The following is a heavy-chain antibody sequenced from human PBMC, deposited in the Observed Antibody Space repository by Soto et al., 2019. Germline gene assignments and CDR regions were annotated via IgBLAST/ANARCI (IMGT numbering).Heavy chain of an antibody. J-gene: IGHJ4*02. CDR2: IYYSGST. V-gene: IGHV4-31*01. D-gene: IGHD3-3*01. CDR3: ARGVESDYDFWSGGYYFDY. Sequence: QVQLQESGPGLVKPSQTLSLTCTVSGGSISSGGYYWSWIRQHPGKGLEWIGYIYYSGSTYYNPSLKSLVTISVDTSKNQFSLKLSSVTAADTAVYYCARGVESDYDFWSGGYYFDYWGQGTLVTVSS. CDR1: GGSISSGGYY.